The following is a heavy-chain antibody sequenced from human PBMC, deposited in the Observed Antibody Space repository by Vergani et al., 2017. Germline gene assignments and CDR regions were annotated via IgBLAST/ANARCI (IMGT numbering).Heavy chain of an antibody. CDR3: ARRTNSYGYTALGNWFDP. Sequence: QVQLVQSGAEVKKPGASVKVSCKVSGYTLTELSMHWVRQAPGKGLEWVGGFDPEDGETIYAQKFQGRVTMTEDTSTSTAYMELSSLRSEDTAVYYCARRTNSYGYTALGNWFDPGGQGTLVTVSS. CDR2: FDPEDGET. CDR1: GYTLTELS. J-gene: IGHJ5*02. V-gene: IGHV1-24*01. D-gene: IGHD5-18*01.